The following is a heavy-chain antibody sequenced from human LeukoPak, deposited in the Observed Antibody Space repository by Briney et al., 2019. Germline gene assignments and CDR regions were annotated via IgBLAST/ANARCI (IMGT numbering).Heavy chain of an antibody. CDR2: SSSSSSTI. CDR3: AADGGRDLFEY. J-gene: IGHJ4*02. D-gene: IGHD5-24*01. CDR1: GFTFSSYS. V-gene: IGHV3-48*01. Sequence: GGSLRLSCAASGFTFSSYSMNWVRQAPGKGLEWVSCSSSSSSTIYYADSVKGRFTISRGNAKNSLYLQMNSLRAEDTAVYYCAADGGRDLFEYWGQGTLVTVSS.